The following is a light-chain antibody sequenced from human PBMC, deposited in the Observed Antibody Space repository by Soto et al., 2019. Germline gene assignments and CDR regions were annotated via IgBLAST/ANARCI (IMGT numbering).Light chain of an antibody. V-gene: IGKV1-5*01. CDR2: DAS. Sequence: DIQMTQSPSTLSASVGDRVTITCRASQSISYWLAWYQQKPGKAPNLLIYDASTLESGVPSRFSGSGSGTEFTLTISSLQPDDFATYYCQQYNTYSRTFGQGTKVDI. CDR3: QQYNTYSRT. CDR1: QSISYW. J-gene: IGKJ1*01.